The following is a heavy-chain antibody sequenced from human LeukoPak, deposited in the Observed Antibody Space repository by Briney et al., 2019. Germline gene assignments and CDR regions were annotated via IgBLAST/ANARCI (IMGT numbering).Heavy chain of an antibody. CDR3: ARYYSSSWYY. CDR2: IYYSGST. J-gene: IGHJ4*02. D-gene: IGHD6-13*01. V-gene: IGHV4-39*01. CDR1: GGSISSSSYY. Sequence: SETLSLTCTVSGGSISSSSYYWGWIRQPPGKGLEWIGSIYYSGSTYYNPSLKSRVTISVDPSKNKFSLKLSSVTAADTAVYYCARYYSSSWYYWGQGTLVTVSS.